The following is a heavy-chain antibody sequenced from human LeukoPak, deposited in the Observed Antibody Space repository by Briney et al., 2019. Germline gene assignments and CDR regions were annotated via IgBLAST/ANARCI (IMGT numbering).Heavy chain of an antibody. CDR1: ALTFSSYA. Sequence: GGSLRLSCATSALTFSSYAMSWVRQAPGKGLEWVSTISGGGGTTYYADSVKGRVTISRDNSKNTLYLQMKSLRAEDTAVYYCARGGSSGFYNHFDSWGQGTLVTVSS. CDR2: ISGGGGTT. J-gene: IGHJ4*02. V-gene: IGHV3-23*01. D-gene: IGHD3-22*01. CDR3: ARGGSSGFYNHFDS.